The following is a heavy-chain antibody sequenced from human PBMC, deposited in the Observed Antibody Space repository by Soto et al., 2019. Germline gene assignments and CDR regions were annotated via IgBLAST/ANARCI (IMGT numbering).Heavy chain of an antibody. Sequence: GGSLRLSCAASGFTFSSYGMHWVRQAPGKGLEWVAVISYDGSNKYYADSVKGRFTISRDNSKNTLYLQMNSLRAEDTAVYYCAKGGIGYYYYYYGMDVWGQGTTVTVSS. V-gene: IGHV3-30*18. CDR2: ISYDGSNK. CDR1: GFTFSSYG. J-gene: IGHJ6*02. CDR3: AKGGIGYYYYYYGMDV. D-gene: IGHD2-21*01.